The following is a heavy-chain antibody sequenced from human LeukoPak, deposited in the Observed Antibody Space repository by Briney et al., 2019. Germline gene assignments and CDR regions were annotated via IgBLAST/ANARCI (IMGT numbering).Heavy chain of an antibody. CDR2: IYYSGST. CDR3: ARVNYGSGTVYYYYYYMDV. J-gene: IGHJ6*03. Sequence: PSETLSLTCTVSGGSISSYYWSWIRQPPGKGLEWIGYIYYSGSTNYNPSLKSRVTISVDTSKNQFSLKLSSVTAADTAVYYCARVNYGSGTVYYYYYYMDVWGKGTTVTVSS. V-gene: IGHV4-59*01. CDR1: GGSISSYY. D-gene: IGHD3-10*01.